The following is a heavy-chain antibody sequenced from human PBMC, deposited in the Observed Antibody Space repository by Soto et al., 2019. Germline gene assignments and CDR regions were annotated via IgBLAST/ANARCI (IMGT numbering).Heavy chain of an antibody. D-gene: IGHD5-12*01. Sequence: ASVKVSCKASGGTFSSYAISWVRQAPGQGLEWMGGIIPIFGTANYAQKFQGRVTITADESTSTAYMELSSLRSEDTAVYYCARDPEGYGYFDYWGQGTLVTVSS. CDR3: ARDPEGYGYFDY. J-gene: IGHJ4*02. CDR1: GGTFSSYA. CDR2: IIPIFGTA. V-gene: IGHV1-69*13.